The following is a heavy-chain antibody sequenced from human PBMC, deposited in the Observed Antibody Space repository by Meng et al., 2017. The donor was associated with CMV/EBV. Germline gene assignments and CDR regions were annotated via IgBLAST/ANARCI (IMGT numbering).Heavy chain of an antibody. Sequence: QGQVGQSGVEGKKLGSSVTVSCKASGGTFSSYAISWVRQAPGQGLEWMGGIIPIFGTANYAQKFQGRVTITADESTSTAYMELSSLRSEDTAVYYCASVTGIGWWYFDLWGRGTLVTVSS. V-gene: IGHV1-69*01. J-gene: IGHJ2*01. D-gene: IGHD1-20*01. CDR3: ASVTGIGWWYFDL. CDR2: IIPIFGTA. CDR1: GGTFSSYA.